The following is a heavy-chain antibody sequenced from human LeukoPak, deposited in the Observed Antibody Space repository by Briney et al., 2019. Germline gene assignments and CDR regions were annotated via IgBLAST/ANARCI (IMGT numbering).Heavy chain of an antibody. J-gene: IGHJ5*02. CDR1: GFTFSNFV. D-gene: IGHD6-13*01. V-gene: IGHV3-23*01. CDR2: IDGSGGST. Sequence: GGSLRLSCAASGFTFSNFVMSWVRQAPGKGLEWVSYIDGSGGSTNYADSVKGRFTISRDNSKNTLYLQMNSLRAEDTAIYYCAKENWYLYNNNWYKTWFDPWGQGTLVTVSS. CDR3: AKENWYLYNNNWYKTWFDP.